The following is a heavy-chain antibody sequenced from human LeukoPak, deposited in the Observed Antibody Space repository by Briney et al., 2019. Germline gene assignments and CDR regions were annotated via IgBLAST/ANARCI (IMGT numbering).Heavy chain of an antibody. CDR2: ISTYNGNT. J-gene: IGHJ4*02. CDR1: GYTFTSSS. D-gene: IGHD6-6*01. Sequence: ASVKVSCKASGYTFTSSSNNWVRLAPGQGLEWMGWISTYNGNTNYAQKLQGRVTMTTDTSTSTAYMELRSLRSDDTAVYYCAKDRWRDGSSSFDNWGQGTLVTVSS. CDR3: AKDRWRDGSSSFDN. V-gene: IGHV1-18*01.